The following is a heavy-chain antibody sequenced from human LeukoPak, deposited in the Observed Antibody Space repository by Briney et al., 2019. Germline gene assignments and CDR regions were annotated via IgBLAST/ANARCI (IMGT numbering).Heavy chain of an antibody. CDR3: ARITLFGIIFDS. D-gene: IGHD3-3*01. V-gene: IGHV3-48*01. CDR1: GFSFSDYT. Sequence: GGSLRLSCAASGFSFSDYTMNWVRQAPGKGLEWVSYITSSSSVIYYADSVKGRFTTSRDNAKNSLFVQMNGLRAEDTAVYYCARITLFGIIFDSWGQGTLVTVSS. J-gene: IGHJ4*02. CDR2: ITSSSSVI.